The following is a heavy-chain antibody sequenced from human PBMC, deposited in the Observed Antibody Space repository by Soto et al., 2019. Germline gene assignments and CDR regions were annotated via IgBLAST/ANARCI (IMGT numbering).Heavy chain of an antibody. V-gene: IGHV1-3*01. D-gene: IGHD2-2*01. J-gene: IGHJ4*02. CDR1: GYTFTSYA. CDR3: ASGNVVVPAAPPSPD. CDR2: INAGNGNT. Sequence: AASVKVSWKASGYTFTSYAMHWVRQAPGQRLEWMGWINAGNGNTKYSQKFQGRVTITRDTSASTAYMELSSLRSEDTAVYYCASGNVVVPAAPPSPDWGQGTLVTVSS.